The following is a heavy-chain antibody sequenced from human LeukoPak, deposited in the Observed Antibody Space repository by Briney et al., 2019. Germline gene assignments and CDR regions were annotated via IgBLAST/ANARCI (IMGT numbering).Heavy chain of an antibody. Sequence: GGSLRLSCAASGFTFRNHGMHWVRQAPGKGLEWVAVIWYDGSNKYYADSVKGRFTVSRDNSKNTLYLQMNSLRAEDTAVYYCARVETEVLWFGELSYPYGMDVWGKGTTVTVSS. CDR2: IWYDGSNK. CDR1: GFTFRNHG. D-gene: IGHD3-10*01. J-gene: IGHJ6*04. CDR3: ARVETEVLWFGELSYPYGMDV. V-gene: IGHV3-33*01.